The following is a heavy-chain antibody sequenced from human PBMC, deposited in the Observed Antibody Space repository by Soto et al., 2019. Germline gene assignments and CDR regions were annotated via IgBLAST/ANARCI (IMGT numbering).Heavy chain of an antibody. Sequence: GGSLRLSCAASGFTFSSYAMHWVRQAPGKGLEWVAVISYDGSNKYYADSVKGRFTISRDNSKNTLYLQMNSLRAEDTAVYYCARFEAYSNWGQGTLVTVSS. CDR3: ARFEAYSN. D-gene: IGHD6-13*01. CDR2: ISYDGSNK. J-gene: IGHJ4*02. V-gene: IGHV3-30-3*01. CDR1: GFTFSSYA.